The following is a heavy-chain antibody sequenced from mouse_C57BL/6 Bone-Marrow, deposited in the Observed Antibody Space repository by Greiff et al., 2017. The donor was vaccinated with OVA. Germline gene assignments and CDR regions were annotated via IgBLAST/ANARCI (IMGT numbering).Heavy chain of an antibody. J-gene: IGHJ3*01. V-gene: IGHV1-26*01. Sequence: EVQLQQSGPELVKPGASVKISCKASGYTFTDYYMNWVKQSHGKSLEWIGDINPNNGGTSYNQKFKGKATLTVDKSSSTAYMELRRLTSEDSAVYDCARGAFYYGNYSFAYWGQGTLVTVSA. CDR2: INPNNGGT. CDR1: GYTFTDYY. D-gene: IGHD2-1*01. CDR3: ARGAFYYGNYSFAY.